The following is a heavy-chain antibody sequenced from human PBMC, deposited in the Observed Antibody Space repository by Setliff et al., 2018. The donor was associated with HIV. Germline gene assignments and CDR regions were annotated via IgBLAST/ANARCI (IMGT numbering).Heavy chain of an antibody. V-gene: IGHV4-38-2*02. Sequence: SETLSLTCDVSGYSISSGYYWGWIRQPPGKGLEWIGSIYHSGTTYYTPSLKSRVTISVDTSKNQFSLKLTSVTAADTAVYYCAREGARITIFGVVTALWYFDLWGRGTMVTVSS. CDR3: AREGARITIFGVVTALWYFDL. CDR1: GYSISSGYY. D-gene: IGHD3-3*01. J-gene: IGHJ2*01. CDR2: IYHSGTT.